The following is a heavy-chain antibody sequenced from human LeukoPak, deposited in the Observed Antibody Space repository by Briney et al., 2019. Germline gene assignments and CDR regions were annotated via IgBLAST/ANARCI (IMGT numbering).Heavy chain of an antibody. V-gene: IGHV3-11*01. CDR3: ARDYHSMIVATRFDY. CDR1: GFTFSDYY. CDR2: ISSSGSTI. Sequence: GGSLRLSCAASGFTFSDYYMSWIRQAPGKGLEWDSYISSSGSTIYYADSVKGRFTISRDNAKNSLYLQMNSLRAEDTAVYYCARDYHSMIVATRFDYWGQGTLVTVSS. J-gene: IGHJ4*02. D-gene: IGHD3-22*01.